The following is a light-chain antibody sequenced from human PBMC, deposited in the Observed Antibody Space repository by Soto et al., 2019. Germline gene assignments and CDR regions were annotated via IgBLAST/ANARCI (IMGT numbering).Light chain of an antibody. CDR1: SSNVGSYNF. Sequence: QSVLTQPASVSGSRGKSITISCTGTSSNVGSYNFVSWYRQYPGKAPELIIYEVSQRPSTFFNRFSGSKSGNTASLTISGLQSDDEADYYCCSYAGNNALVFGGGTKVTVL. V-gene: IGLV2-23*02. CDR3: CSYAGNNALV. CDR2: EVS. J-gene: IGLJ3*02.